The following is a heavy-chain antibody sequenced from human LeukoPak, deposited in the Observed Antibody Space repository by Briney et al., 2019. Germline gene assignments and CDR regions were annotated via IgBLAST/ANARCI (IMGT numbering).Heavy chain of an antibody. J-gene: IGHJ4*02. V-gene: IGHV4-59*01. D-gene: IGHD2-15*01. Sequence: SETLSLTCTVSGGSISSYYGSWIRQAPGKGLEWIGYIYYSGSTNYNPSLKSRVTMSVGTSKNQFSLKLNSVTAADTAVYYCARAPSGGSSIDYWGQGTLVTVSS. CDR3: ARAPSGGSSIDY. CDR1: GGSISSYY. CDR2: IYYSGST.